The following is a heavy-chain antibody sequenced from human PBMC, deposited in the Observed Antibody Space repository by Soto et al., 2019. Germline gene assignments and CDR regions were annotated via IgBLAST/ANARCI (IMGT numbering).Heavy chain of an antibody. Sequence: QVQLVQSGAEVKKPGASVKVSCKASGYTFTSYYMHWVRQAPGQGLEWMGIINPSGGSTSYAQKYQGRVTMTRDTSTSTVYMELSSLRSEDTAVYYCARGVKDITMVRVVISRSYYFDYWGQGTLVTVSS. V-gene: IGHV1-46*01. CDR3: ARGVKDITMVRVVISRSYYFDY. CDR1: GYTFTSYY. J-gene: IGHJ4*02. D-gene: IGHD3-10*01. CDR2: INPSGGST.